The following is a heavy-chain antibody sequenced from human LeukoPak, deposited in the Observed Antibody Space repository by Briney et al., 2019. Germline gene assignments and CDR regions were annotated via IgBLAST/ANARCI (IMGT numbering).Heavy chain of an antibody. Sequence: SETLSLTCSVSGGSIGSYYWTWIRQPPGKGLEWIGYIYYSGTNYNPSLKSRVTMSVDTSKNQFSLKLSSVTAADTVVYYCARGVAVAGTHFDYWGQGTLVTVSS. CDR2: IYYSGT. V-gene: IGHV4-59*01. D-gene: IGHD6-19*01. CDR3: ARGVAVAGTHFDY. J-gene: IGHJ4*02. CDR1: GGSIGSYY.